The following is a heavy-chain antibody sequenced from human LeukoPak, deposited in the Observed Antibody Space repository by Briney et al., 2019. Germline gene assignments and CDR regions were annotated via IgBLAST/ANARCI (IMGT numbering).Heavy chain of an antibody. CDR2: ISGST. V-gene: IGHV3-23*01. CDR3: AKDFSTVTLGYFDS. Sequence: PGGSLRLSCAAPGYTFSTYAMSWVRQAPAKGLGWDAGISGSTYYADSVKGRFTISRDNSKNTLYLQMNSLRAEDTAVYYCAKDFSTVTLGYFDSWGQGTLVTVSS. D-gene: IGHD4-17*01. CDR1: GYTFSTYA. J-gene: IGHJ4*02.